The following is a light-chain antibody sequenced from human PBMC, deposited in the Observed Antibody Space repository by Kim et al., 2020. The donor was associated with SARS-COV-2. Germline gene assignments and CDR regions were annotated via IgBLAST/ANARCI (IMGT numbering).Light chain of an antibody. V-gene: IGKV3-15*01. J-gene: IGKJ1*01. CDR2: DAS. CDR3: QQYNSWPRT. CDR1: QSVNPN. Sequence: VSLGERATLSCRATQSVNPNLAWYQQKPGQAPKLPIYDASTRATGVPARFSGSGSETEFTLTISSLQSEDFAVFYCQQYNSWPRTFGQWTKVDIK.